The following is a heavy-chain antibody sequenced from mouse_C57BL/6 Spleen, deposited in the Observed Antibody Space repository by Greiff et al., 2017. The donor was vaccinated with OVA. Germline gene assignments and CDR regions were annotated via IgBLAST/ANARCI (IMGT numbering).Heavy chain of an antibody. D-gene: IGHD1-1*01. CDR1: GYTFTSYW. CDR2: IDPSDSYT. V-gene: IGHV1-50*01. J-gene: IGHJ2*01. Sequence: QVQLQQPGAELVKPGASVKLSCKASGYTFTSYWMQWVKQRPGQGLEWIGEIDPSDSYTNYNQKFKGKATLTVDTSSSTAYMQLSSLTSEDSAVYYCARNYYGSSYRYFDYWGQGTTLTVSS. CDR3: ARNYYGSSYRYFDY.